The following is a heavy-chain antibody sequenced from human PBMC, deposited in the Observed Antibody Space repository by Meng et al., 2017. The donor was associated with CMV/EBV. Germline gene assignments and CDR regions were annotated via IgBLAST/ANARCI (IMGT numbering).Heavy chain of an antibody. CDR3: ARADYVIPGSRPNWYIDL. J-gene: IGHJ2*01. CDR1: GYTFTGYY. Sequence: QGQLVQSGAEVEKPGASVKVSCKDSGYTFTGYYRHWVRQAPGQGLEWMGWINPNSGGTNYAQKFQGRVTMTRDTSISTAYMELSRLRSDDTAVYYCARADYVIPGSRPNWYIDLWGRGTLVTVSS. CDR2: INPNSGGT. D-gene: IGHD1-7*01. V-gene: IGHV1-2*02.